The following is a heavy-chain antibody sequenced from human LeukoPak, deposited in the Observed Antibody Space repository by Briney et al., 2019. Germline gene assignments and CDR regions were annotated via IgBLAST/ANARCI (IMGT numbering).Heavy chain of an antibody. CDR2: ISPIYGTA. V-gene: IGHV1-69*05. D-gene: IGHD3-22*01. CDR1: VGTFSSYA. CDR3: ARDAPYDSSGQRY. Sequence: GSSVKVSCKASVGTFSSYAISWVRQAPGQGLEWLGRISPIYGTANYAQKYQGRVTITTDESTSTAYMELSSLRSEDTAVYYCARDAPYDSSGQRYWGQGTLVTVSS. J-gene: IGHJ4*02.